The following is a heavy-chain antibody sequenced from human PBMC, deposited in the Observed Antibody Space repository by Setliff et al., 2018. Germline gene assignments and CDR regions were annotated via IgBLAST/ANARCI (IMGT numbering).Heavy chain of an antibody. J-gene: IGHJ4*02. CDR2: INNYSFKT. V-gene: IGHV1-18*01. Sequence: ASVKVSCKTSGYTFTNYGITWVRQAPGQGLEWMGWINNYSFKTNYPQKFLGRVTVTTDTSTGTAYMELGSLTSDDTAIYYCAGINFYVSSGHYYAPDYWGPGTLVTVSS. CDR1: GYTFTNYG. CDR3: AGINFYVSSGHYYAPDY. D-gene: IGHD3-22*01.